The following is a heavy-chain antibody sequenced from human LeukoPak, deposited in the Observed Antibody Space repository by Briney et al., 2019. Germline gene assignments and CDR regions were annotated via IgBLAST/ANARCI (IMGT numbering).Heavy chain of an antibody. J-gene: IGHJ4*02. Sequence: SETLSLTCAVSGYSISSGYYWGWIRQPPGKGLEWIGSIYHSGSTYYNPSLKSRVTISVDTSKNQSSLKLSSVTAADTAVYYCARHEYCSSTSCYGALDYWGQGTLVTVSS. D-gene: IGHD2-2*01. CDR1: GYSISSGYY. V-gene: IGHV4-38-2*01. CDR3: ARHEYCSSTSCYGALDY. CDR2: IYHSGST.